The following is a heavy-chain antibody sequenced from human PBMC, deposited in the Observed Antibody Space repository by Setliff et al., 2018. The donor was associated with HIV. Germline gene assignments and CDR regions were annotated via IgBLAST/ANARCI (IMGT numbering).Heavy chain of an antibody. CDR3: ARGGSGNSYNGAFDY. J-gene: IGHJ4*02. CDR2: IKEDGSVT. V-gene: IGHV3-7*03. Sequence: PGGSLRLSCVASGFTFSRYWMSWVRQAPGKGLEFVANIKEDGSVTNYVDSVQGRFTISRDNAKNSLYLQMNSLRADDTAVYYCARGGSGNSYNGAFDYWGQGTLVTVSS. D-gene: IGHD3-10*01. CDR1: GFTFSRYW.